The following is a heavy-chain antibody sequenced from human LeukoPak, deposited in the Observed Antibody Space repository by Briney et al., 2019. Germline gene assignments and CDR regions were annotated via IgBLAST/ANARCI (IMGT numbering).Heavy chain of an antibody. Sequence: GGSLRLSCAASGFTFSSYSMNWVRQAPGKGLEWVSSISSSSSTIYYADSVKGRFTISRDNAKNSLYLQMNSLRAEDTTVYYCARDYLYQLLAYYYGMDVWGQGTTVTVSS. CDR3: ARDYLYQLLAYYYGMDV. D-gene: IGHD2-2*01. J-gene: IGHJ6*02. CDR1: GFTFSSYS. V-gene: IGHV3-48*04. CDR2: ISSSSSTI.